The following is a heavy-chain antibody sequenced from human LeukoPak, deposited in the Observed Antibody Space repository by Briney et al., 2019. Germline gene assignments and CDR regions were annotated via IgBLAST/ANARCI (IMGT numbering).Heavy chain of an antibody. J-gene: IGHJ4*02. CDR2: ICGSGGGT. Sequence: GGSLRLSCAASGFTFSSDAMSWVREAPGEGLGWVSAICGSGGGTYYADSVKGRFTISRDNSKYTLSLQMNSLRAEDTAVYYCARTILYVPAADIGIYFDYWGQGTLVTVSS. D-gene: IGHD6-13*01. CDR1: GFTFSSDA. CDR3: ARTILYVPAADIGIYFDY. V-gene: IGHV3-23*01.